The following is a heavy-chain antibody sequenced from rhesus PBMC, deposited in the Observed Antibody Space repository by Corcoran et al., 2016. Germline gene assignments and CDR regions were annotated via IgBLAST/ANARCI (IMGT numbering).Heavy chain of an antibody. J-gene: IGHJ4*01. CDR2: IYGRSTST. Sequence: QVQLQESGPGVVKPSETLSLTCAVSGGSISDSYRWSWIRQPPGKGLEWIGYIYGRSTSTNHNPSLKRRVTISKDTSKSQFSLKLSSGTAADTAVYYCARDRGNNFWSGYYTFDYWGQGVLVTVSS. CDR1: GGSISDSYR. V-gene: IGHV4S10*01. CDR3: ARDRGNNFWSGYYTFDY. D-gene: IGHD3-3*01.